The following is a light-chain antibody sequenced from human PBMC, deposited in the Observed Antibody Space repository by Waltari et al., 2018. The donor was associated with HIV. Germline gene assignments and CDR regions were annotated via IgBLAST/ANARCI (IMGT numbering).Light chain of an antibody. CDR1: SSHIGRTS. CDR3: AAWDENLSGRVV. J-gene: IGLJ2*01. V-gene: IGLV1-47*01. CDR2: TNN. Sequence: QSVLTQPPSASGTPGQRVTISCSGSSSHIGRTSVYWYQQLPGTAPKRLIYTNNQRPSGVPDRFSGSKSGTSVFLAISGLRSEDEADYYCAAWDENLSGRVVFGGGTKLTVL.